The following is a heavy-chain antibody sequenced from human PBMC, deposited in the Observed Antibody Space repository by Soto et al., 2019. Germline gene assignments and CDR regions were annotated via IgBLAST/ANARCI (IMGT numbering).Heavy chain of an antibody. CDR3: ARGFGYDYGSGSYSPLAFDI. CDR2: INHSGST. J-gene: IGHJ3*02. D-gene: IGHD3-10*01. CDR1: GGSFSGYY. Sequence: PSETLSLTCAVYGGSFSGYYWSWIRQPPGKGLEWIGEINHSGSTNYNPSLKSRVTISVDTSKNQFSLKLSSVTAADTAVYYCARGFGYDYGSGSYSPLAFDIWGQGTMVTVSS. V-gene: IGHV4-34*01.